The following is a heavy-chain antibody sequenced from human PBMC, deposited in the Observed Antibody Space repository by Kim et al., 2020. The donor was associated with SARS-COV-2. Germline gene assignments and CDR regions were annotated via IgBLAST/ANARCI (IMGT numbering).Heavy chain of an antibody. V-gene: IGHV1-2*02. D-gene: IGHD3-3*01. CDR2: INPNSGGT. Sequence: ASVKVSCKASGYTFTGYYMHWVRQAPGQGLEWMGWINPNSGGTNYAQKFQGRVTMTRDTSISTAYMELSRLRSDDTAVYYCARSERATIFGVVNPAYYFDYWGQGTLVTVSS. J-gene: IGHJ4*02. CDR1: GYTFTGYY. CDR3: ARSERATIFGVVNPAYYFDY.